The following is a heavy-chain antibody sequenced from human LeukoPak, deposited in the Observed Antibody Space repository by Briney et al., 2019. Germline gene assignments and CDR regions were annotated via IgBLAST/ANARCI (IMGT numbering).Heavy chain of an antibody. CDR3: ASQLGGTTFH. CDR1: GDSISSYY. D-gene: IGHD1/OR15-1a*01. Sequence: SETLSLTCTVSGDSISSYYWSWIRQPPGKGLEWIGYIYYSGNTNYNPSLKSRVSISLDTSKNQFSLRLNSVTAAETAVYYCASQLGGTTFHWGQGTLVTVSS. V-gene: IGHV4-59*01. J-gene: IGHJ4*02. CDR2: IYYSGNT.